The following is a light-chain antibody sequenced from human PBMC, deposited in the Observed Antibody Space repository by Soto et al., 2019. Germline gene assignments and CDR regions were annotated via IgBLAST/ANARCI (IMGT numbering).Light chain of an antibody. CDR1: HDITSY. CDR2: DAS. J-gene: IGKJ3*01. Sequence: DIQMTQSPSSLSASVGDRLTITCQASHDITSYLNWYQHKPGKAPKLLIYDASILEAGVPPRFSGSGSGTDFTLTISGLQREDVATYYCQHCDYLPIFGPGTTVDFK. V-gene: IGKV1-33*01. CDR3: QHCDYLPI.